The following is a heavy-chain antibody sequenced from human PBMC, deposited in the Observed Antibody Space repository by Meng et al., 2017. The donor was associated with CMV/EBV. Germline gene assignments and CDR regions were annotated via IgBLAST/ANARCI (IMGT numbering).Heavy chain of an antibody. CDR3: ARGAHCSSTSCYNI. J-gene: IGHJ4*02. V-gene: IGHV4-34*01. CDR2: INHSGST. D-gene: IGHD2-2*01. CDR1: GESFSGYY. Sequence: SETLSLTCAVYGESFSGYYWSWIRQPPGKGLEWIGEINHSGSTNYNPSLKSRVTISVDTSKNQFSLKLSSVTAADTAVYYCARGAHCSSTSCYNIWGQGTLVTVSS.